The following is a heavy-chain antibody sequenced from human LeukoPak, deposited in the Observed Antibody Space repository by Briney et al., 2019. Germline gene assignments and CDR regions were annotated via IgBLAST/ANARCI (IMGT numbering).Heavy chain of an antibody. J-gene: IGHJ6*02. D-gene: IGHD3-3*01. V-gene: IGHV3-30-3*01. CDR2: ISYDGSNK. CDR1: GFTFSSYA. CDR3: ARKYYDFWSGAFYYYHGMDV. Sequence: GGSLRLSCAASGFTFSSYAMHWVRQAPGKGLEWVAVISYDGSNKYYADSVKGRFTISRDNSKNTLYLQMNSLRAEDTAVYYCARKYYDFWSGAFYYYHGMDVWGQGTTVTVSS.